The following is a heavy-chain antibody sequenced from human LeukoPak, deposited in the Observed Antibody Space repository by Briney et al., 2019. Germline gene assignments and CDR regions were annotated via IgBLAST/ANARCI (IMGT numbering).Heavy chain of an antibody. CDR2: IYGDSST. J-gene: IGHJ6*02. Sequence: GGSLRLFCAASGFTFSSYAMSWVRQAPGKGLEWVSLIYGDSSTYYADSVKGRFTISRDNSKNTLYLQMNSLRADDTAVYYCARERIYYGSGRDLTDARLYYYYGMDVWGRGTTVTVSS. CDR1: GFTFSSYA. V-gene: IGHV3-53*01. D-gene: IGHD3-10*01. CDR3: ARERIYYGSGRDLTDARLYYYYGMDV.